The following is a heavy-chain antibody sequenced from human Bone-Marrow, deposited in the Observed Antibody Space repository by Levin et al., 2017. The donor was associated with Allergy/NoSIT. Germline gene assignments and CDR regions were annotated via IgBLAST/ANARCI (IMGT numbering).Heavy chain of an antibody. CDR3: ARVLGHSGYDCAY. J-gene: IGHJ4*02. CDR2: ISYDGGSR. CDR1: GFIFGAYD. Sequence: GESLKISCATSGFIFGAYDMHWVRQSPGKGLQWVAFISYDGGSRDYADSVKGRFTVSRDNPTNTVYLQMKSLRTDDTAVYYCARVLGHSGYDCAYWGQGALVTVSS. V-gene: IGHV3-30*19. D-gene: IGHD5-12*01.